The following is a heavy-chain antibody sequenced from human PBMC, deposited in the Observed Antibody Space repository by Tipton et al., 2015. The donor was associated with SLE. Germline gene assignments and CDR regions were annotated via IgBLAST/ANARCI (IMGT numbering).Heavy chain of an antibody. CDR3: AKDGGPGWFDP. CDR2: IYYSGTT. J-gene: IGHJ5*02. D-gene: IGHD3-16*01. Sequence: LRLSCTVSGGSISNYYWSWIRQPPGKGPEWIGYIYYSGTTSYNPSLKSRVTISVDTSKNQFSLKLSSVTAADTAVYYCAKDGGPGWFDPWGQGTLVTVSS. CDR1: GGSISNYY. V-gene: IGHV4-59*01.